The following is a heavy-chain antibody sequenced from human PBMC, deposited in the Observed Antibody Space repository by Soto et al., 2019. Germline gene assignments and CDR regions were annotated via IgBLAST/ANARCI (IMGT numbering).Heavy chain of an antibody. CDR3: AKGGKGICSSTSCLYYFDY. CDR2: ISDSGST. V-gene: IGHV3-23*01. J-gene: IGHJ4*02. CDR1: GFTFSSYA. Sequence: EVQVLESGGGLVQPGGSLRLSCAASGFTFSSYAMNWVRQAPGKGLEWVSTISDSGSTYYADSVKGRFTVSRDNSKNTLYLQMNNLRADDTAVYYCAKGGKGICSSTSCLYYFDYWGQGTLVIVSS. D-gene: IGHD2-2*01.